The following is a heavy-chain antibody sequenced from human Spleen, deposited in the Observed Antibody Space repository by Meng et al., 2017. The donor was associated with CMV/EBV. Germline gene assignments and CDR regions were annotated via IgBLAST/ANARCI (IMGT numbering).Heavy chain of an antibody. V-gene: IGHV3-21*01. Sequence: GGSLRLSCAASGFTFSTSSMNWVRQAPGRGLEWVSSISSGSSYIYYADSAEGRFTISRDSAKNSLYLQMNSLRAEDTAVYYCARDYSETGGNDYWGQGTLVTVSS. J-gene: IGHJ4*02. CDR1: GFTFSTSS. D-gene: IGHD3-22*01. CDR2: ISSGSSYI. CDR3: ARDYSETGGNDY.